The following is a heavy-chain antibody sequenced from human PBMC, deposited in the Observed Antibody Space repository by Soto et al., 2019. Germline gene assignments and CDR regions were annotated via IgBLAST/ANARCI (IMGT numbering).Heavy chain of an antibody. D-gene: IGHD2-15*01. CDR3: ARGPVMPVDPIMCSGGSCYSSLDV. CDR1: GGSFIGYY. CDR2: INQSGST. Sequence: SEILSLTCAVYGGSFIGYYWSWIRQPPGKGLEWIGEINQSGSTNYNPSLKSRFTISVDTSKNQFSLRLSSVTAADTAVYYCARGPVMPVDPIMCSGGSCYSSLDVWGQGTTVTVSS. J-gene: IGHJ6*02. V-gene: IGHV4-34*01.